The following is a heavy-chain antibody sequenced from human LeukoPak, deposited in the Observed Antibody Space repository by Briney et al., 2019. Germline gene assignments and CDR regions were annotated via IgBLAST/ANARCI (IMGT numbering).Heavy chain of an antibody. CDR3: ARADYDFWSGPFDY. CDR2: IYPGDSDT. J-gene: IGHJ4*02. CDR1: GSSFTSYW. Sequence: GESLKISCKGSGSSFTSYWIGWVRQVPGKGLEWMGIIYPGDSDTRYSPSFQGQVTISADKSISTAYLQWSSLKASDTAMYYCARADYDFWSGPFDYWGQGTLVTVSS. V-gene: IGHV5-51*01. D-gene: IGHD3-3*01.